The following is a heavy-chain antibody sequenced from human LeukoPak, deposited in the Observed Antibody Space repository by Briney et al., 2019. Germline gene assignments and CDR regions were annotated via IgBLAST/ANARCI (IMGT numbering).Heavy chain of an antibody. CDR1: GFTFGSHA. D-gene: IGHD5-18*01. Sequence: GGSLRLSCEASGFTFGSHAMYWVRQAPGNGLEWVAGIFGSGGSPHYADPVKGRFTISRDNSRNTVYLQINSLRAEDTAVYYCGKTTVGYSSGQKPAWPVDYWGQGTLVTVSS. CDR2: IFGSGGSP. CDR3: GKTTVGYSSGQKPAWPVDY. J-gene: IGHJ4*02. V-gene: IGHV3-23*01.